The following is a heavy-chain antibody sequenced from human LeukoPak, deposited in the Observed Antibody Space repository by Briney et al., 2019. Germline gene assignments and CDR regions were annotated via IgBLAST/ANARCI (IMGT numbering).Heavy chain of an antibody. Sequence: SETLSLTCVVYGGSFSGYYWSWLRQPPGKGLEWIGEINHSGSTNYNPSLTSPVTISVDTSKNQFSLKLSSVTAADTAVYYCSRSLIKWPKKDAFDIWGQGTMVTVSS. V-gene: IGHV4-34*01. CDR3: SRSLIKWPKKDAFDI. D-gene: IGHD5-12*01. CDR2: INHSGST. CDR1: GGSFSGYY. J-gene: IGHJ3*02.